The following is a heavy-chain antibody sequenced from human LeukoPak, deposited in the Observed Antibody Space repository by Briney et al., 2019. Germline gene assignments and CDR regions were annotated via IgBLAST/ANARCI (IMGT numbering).Heavy chain of an antibody. Sequence: ASVTVSCTASGYTFTSYDINWVRQAPGQGLEGMGWMNPKRGNKDYAQKFQGRVTMTRNTSMTTAYMELSSLTSEDTAVYYYARPLSRKSGSSSGCWGQGTLVTVSS. CDR2: MNPKRGNK. J-gene: IGHJ4*02. V-gene: IGHV1-8*01. D-gene: IGHD1-26*01. CDR1: GYTFTSYD. CDR3: ARPLSRKSGSSSGC.